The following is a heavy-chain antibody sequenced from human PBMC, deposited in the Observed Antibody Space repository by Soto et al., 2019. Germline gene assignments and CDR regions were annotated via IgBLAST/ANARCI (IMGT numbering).Heavy chain of an antibody. CDR2: INAGNGNT. CDR1: GYTFTSYA. Sequence: QVQLVQSGAEEKKPGASVKVSCKASGYTFTSYAMHWVRQAPGQRLEWMGWINAGNGNTKYSQKFQGRVTITRDTSSSAAYMELSSLRSEDTAVYYCARGTVVTHFDYWGQGPLVTVSS. D-gene: IGHD2-15*01. CDR3: ARGTVVTHFDY. V-gene: IGHV1-3*05. J-gene: IGHJ4*02.